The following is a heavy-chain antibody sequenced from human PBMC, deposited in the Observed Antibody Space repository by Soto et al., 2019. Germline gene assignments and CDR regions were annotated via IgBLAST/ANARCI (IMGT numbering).Heavy chain of an antibody. D-gene: IGHD5-12*01. V-gene: IGHV4-39*01. CDR2: IYYSGST. CDR3: ARGQNPVATSY. CDR1: GGSISSSIYY. Sequence: SETLSLTCTVSGGSISSSIYYWGWIRQPPGKGLEWIGSIYYSGSTYYNPSLKSRVTISVDTSKNQFSLKLSSVTAADTAVYYCARGQNPVATSYWGQGTLVTVSS. J-gene: IGHJ4*02.